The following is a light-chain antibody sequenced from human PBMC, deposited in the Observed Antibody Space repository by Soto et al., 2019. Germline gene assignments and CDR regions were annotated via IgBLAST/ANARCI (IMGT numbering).Light chain of an antibody. V-gene: IGKV1-39*01. CDR1: QSISNY. CDR3: PQSYSTPRT. J-gene: IGKJ3*01. CDR2: AAS. Sequence: IQFTQSPSSLSASVGDRVTITFRASQSISNYLNWYQQKPGKAPKLLIYAASSLQSGAPSRFSGSGSGTDFTLTISSLQAEDFATYYCPQSYSTPRTFGPGTNVDI.